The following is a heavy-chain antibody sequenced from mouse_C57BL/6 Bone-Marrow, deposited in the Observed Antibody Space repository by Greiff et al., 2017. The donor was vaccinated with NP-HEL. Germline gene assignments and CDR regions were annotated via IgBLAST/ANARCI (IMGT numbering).Heavy chain of an antibody. D-gene: IGHD1-1*01. CDR1: GYTFTEYT. J-gene: IGHJ3*01. V-gene: IGHV1-62-2*01. CDR3: ERHEVGALLRSRVGTWFAY. CDR2: FYPGSGSI. Sequence: QVQLQQSGAELVKPGASVKLSCKASGYTFTEYTIHWVKQRSGQGLEWIGWFYPGSGSIKYNENFKDKATLTADKSSSTVYMELSRLTSEDSAVYFCERHEVGALLRSRVGTWFAYWGQGTLVTVSA.